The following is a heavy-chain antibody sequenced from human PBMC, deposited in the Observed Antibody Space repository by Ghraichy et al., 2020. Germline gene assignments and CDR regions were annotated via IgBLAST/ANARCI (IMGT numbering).Heavy chain of an antibody. CDR1: GYTFTGYY. Sequence: ASVKVSCKASGYTFTGYYMHWVRQAPGQGLEWMGWINPNSGGTNYAQKFQGWVTMTRDTSISTAYMELSRLRSDDTAVYYCARGSHLLRSIAAAGTFFQHLGQGTLVTVSS. J-gene: IGHJ1*01. CDR2: INPNSGGT. CDR3: ARGSHLLRSIAAAGTFFQH. D-gene: IGHD6-13*01. V-gene: IGHV1-2*04.